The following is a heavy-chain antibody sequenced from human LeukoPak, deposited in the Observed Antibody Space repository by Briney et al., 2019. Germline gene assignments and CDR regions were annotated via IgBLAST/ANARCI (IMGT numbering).Heavy chain of an antibody. CDR1: GYTFTGYY. J-gene: IGHJ6*02. Sequence: GASVKVSCKASGYTFTGYYMHWVRQAPGQGLEWMGWINPNSGGTNYAQKFQGRVTMTRDTSISTAYMELSRLRSDDTAVYYCARAPYYDILTGPYGMDVWGQGTTVTVSS. CDR3: ARAPYYDILTGPYGMDV. V-gene: IGHV1-2*02. D-gene: IGHD3-9*01. CDR2: INPNSGGT.